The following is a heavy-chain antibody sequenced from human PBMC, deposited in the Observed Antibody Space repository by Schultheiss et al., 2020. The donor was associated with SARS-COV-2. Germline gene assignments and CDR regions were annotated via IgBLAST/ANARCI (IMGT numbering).Heavy chain of an antibody. Sequence: ASVKVSCKASGYTFTGYYMHWVRQAPGQGLEWMGWINPNSGGTNYAQKFQGRVTMTRDTSISTAYMELSRLRSDDTAVYYCARDRPYCSSTSCEGSYYYYGMDLWGQGTTVTVSS. D-gene: IGHD2-2*01. V-gene: IGHV1-2*02. CDR3: ARDRPYCSSTSCEGSYYYYGMDL. CDR2: INPNSGGT. CDR1: GYTFTGYY. J-gene: IGHJ6*02.